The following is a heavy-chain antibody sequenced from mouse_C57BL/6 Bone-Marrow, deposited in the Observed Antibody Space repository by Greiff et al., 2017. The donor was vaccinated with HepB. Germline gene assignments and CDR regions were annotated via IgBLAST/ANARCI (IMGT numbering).Heavy chain of an antibody. Sequence: QVHVKQPGAELVKPGASVKVSCKASGYTFTSYWMHWVKQRPGQGLEWIGRIHPSDSDTNYNQKFKGKATLTVDKSSSTAYMQLSSLTSEDSAVYYCAIGITTVVGDYAMDYWGQGTSVTVSS. CDR3: AIGITTVVGDYAMDY. V-gene: IGHV1-74*01. CDR2: IHPSDSDT. J-gene: IGHJ4*01. CDR1: GYTFTSYW. D-gene: IGHD1-1*01.